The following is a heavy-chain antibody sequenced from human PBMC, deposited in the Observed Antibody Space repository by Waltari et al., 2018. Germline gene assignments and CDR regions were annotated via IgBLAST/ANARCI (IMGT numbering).Heavy chain of an antibody. J-gene: IGHJ4*02. CDR2: ITGYDHV. D-gene: IGHD2-8*01. CDR3: ARGITKGFES. V-gene: IGHV3-21*02. Sequence: EVKLVESGGGLVKPGGSLRLSCVASGFTFSTYNMNWVRQAPGKGLEGLSAITGYDHVYVADSLKGRFTISRDNVKQTVYLQMDGLTGADTAIYYCARGITKGFESWGQGTLVTVSP. CDR1: GFTFSTYN.